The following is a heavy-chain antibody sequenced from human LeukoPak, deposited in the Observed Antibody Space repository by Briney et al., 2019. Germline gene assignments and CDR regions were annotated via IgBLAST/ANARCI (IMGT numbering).Heavy chain of an antibody. CDR2: ISYDGSNK. CDR1: GFTFSSYA. J-gene: IGHJ4*02. CDR3: ARGRFIAGTTAYYFDY. V-gene: IGHV3-30*04. D-gene: IGHD1-26*01. Sequence: GGSLRLSCAASGFTFSSYAMHWVRQAPGKGLEWVAVISYDGSNKYYADSVKGRFTISRDNSKNTLYLQMNSLRAEDTAVYYCARGRFIAGTTAYYFDYWGQGTLVTVSS.